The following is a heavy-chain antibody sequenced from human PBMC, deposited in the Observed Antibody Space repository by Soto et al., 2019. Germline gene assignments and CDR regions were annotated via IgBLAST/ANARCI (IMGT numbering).Heavy chain of an antibody. CDR3: ARAPAPLYSRSWYYFDY. D-gene: IGHD6-13*01. J-gene: IGHJ4*02. CDR2: IYYSGST. V-gene: IGHV4-59*01. CDR1: GGSISSYY. Sequence: QVQLQESGPGLVKPSETLSLICTVFGGSISSYYWRWIRQPPGKGLEWIGYIYYSGSTNYNPSLKSRVTISVDTSKNQFSLKLSSVTAADTAVHYCARAPAPLYSRSWYYFDYWGQGTLVTVSS.